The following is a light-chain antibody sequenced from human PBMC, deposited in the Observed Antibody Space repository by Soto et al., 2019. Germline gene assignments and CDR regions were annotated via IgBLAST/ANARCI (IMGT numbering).Light chain of an antibody. CDR2: EVN. Sequence: ALTQPPSASGSPGQSVTLSCTGTSSDIGGYNSVSWYQQHPGKAPRLMIYEVNKRPSGVPDRFSGSKSGYTASLTVSGLQTEDEAFYYCSSSAGIYHYLVFGGGTKLTVL. V-gene: IGLV2-8*01. CDR1: SSDIGGYNS. J-gene: IGLJ3*02. CDR3: SSSAGIYHYLV.